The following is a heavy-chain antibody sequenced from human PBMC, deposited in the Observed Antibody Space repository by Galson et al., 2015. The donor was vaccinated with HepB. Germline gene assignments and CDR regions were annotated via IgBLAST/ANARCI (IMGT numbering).Heavy chain of an antibody. Sequence: SLRLSCAGYTFSFENYWMGWVRQASGKGLEWVANIKPDGGETSYVDSVRGRFTISRDNAKKSMYLQVNSLTVDDTAVYYCARAGLTAAFELWGQGTMLIVSS. J-gene: IGHJ3*01. CDR3: ARAGLTAAFEL. D-gene: IGHD2-21*02. CDR1: TFSFENYW. V-gene: IGHV3-7*01. CDR2: IKPDGGET.